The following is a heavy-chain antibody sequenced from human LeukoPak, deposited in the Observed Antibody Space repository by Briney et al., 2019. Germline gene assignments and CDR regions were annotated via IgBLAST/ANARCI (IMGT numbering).Heavy chain of an antibody. CDR1: GFTFNYAW. V-gene: IGHV3-15*04. D-gene: IGHD1-7*01. CDR2: AVSEIDGGTT. Sequence: GGSLRLSCADSGFTFNYAWMSWVRQVSGKGLEWVGQAVSEIDGGTTDYATPVKGRFTISRDDSKSTLYLQMNSLKIEDTAVYYCATDEDWNYARKDVWGQGATVIVSS. J-gene: IGHJ6*02. CDR3: ATDEDWNYARKDV.